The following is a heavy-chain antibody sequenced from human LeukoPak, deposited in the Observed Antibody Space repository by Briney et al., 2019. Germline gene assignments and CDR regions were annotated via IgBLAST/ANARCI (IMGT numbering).Heavy chain of an antibody. V-gene: IGHV3-21*01. Sequence: GGSLRLSCAASGFTFSNYAMNWVRQAPGKGLEWVSSISRSASNIYYADSVKGRFTISRDNAKNSFYLQMDSLRAEDTAVFYCARDPEGFGATYFDYWGQGTLVTVSS. CDR1: GFTFSNYA. CDR2: ISRSASNI. CDR3: ARDPEGFGATYFDY. D-gene: IGHD3-16*01. J-gene: IGHJ4*02.